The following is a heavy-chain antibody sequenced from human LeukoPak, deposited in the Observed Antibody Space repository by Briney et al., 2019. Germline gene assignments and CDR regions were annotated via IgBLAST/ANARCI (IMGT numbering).Heavy chain of an antibody. CDR1: GGSISSSTYY. D-gene: IGHD6-13*01. CDR2: INHSGST. CDR3: ARRHAYSSRGQTDY. J-gene: IGHJ4*02. Sequence: SETLSLTCTVSGGSISSSTYYWGWIRQPPGKGLEWIGEINHSGSTNYNPSLKSRVTISVDTSKNQFSLKLSSVTAADTAVYYCARRHAYSSRGQTDYWGQGTLVTVSS. V-gene: IGHV4-39*07.